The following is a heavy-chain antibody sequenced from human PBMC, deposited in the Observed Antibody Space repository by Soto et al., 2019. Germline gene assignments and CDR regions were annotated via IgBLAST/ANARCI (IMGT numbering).Heavy chain of an antibody. V-gene: IGHV3-23*01. CDR3: AKKEEYDHVWGKSPLD. Sequence: GSRRDCCSVSGVTFHNYAMSWVRQAPGKGLEWVSSINGPGDDTYYADSVKGRFTISRDNSKNTLHLQMNSLRAEDTALYYCAKKEEYDHVWGKSPLDWGQGTLFLVS. D-gene: IGHD3-16*01. J-gene: IGHJ4*03. CDR2: INGPGDDT. CDR1: GVTFHNYA.